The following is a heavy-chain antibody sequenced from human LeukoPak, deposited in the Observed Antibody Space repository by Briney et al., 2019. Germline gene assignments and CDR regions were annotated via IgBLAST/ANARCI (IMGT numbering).Heavy chain of an antibody. CDR1: GGSISSSSYY. D-gene: IGHD3-10*01. Sequence: SETLSLTCTVSGGSISSSSYYWGWIRQPPGKGLEWIGRIYTSGSTNYNPSLKSRVTISVDTSKNQFSLKLSSVTAADTAVYYCARATVYYGSGSYNYWGQGTLVTVSS. CDR2: IYTSGST. J-gene: IGHJ4*02. V-gene: IGHV4-39*07. CDR3: ARATVYYGSGSYNY.